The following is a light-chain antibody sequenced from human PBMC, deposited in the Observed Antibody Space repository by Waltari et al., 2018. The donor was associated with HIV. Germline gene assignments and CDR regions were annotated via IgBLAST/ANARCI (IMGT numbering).Light chain of an antibody. J-gene: IGLJ3*02. Sequence: QSVLTQPPSAYGTPGQRVTISCSGSSANVGNTVYWYQQLPGTAPKVLIYRDNQRPSGVPDRFSGSRSGTSASLDVSGLRSEDEANYFCAAWDDILSGWVFGGGTKLAVL. CDR3: AAWDDILSGWV. CDR1: SANVGNT. V-gene: IGLV1-47*01. CDR2: RDN.